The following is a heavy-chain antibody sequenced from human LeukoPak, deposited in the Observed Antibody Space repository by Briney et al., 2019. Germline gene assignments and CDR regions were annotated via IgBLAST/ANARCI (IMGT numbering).Heavy chain of an antibody. V-gene: IGHV1-69*05. Sequence: SVKVSCKASGGTFSSYAISWVRQAPGQGLEWMGGIIPIFGTANYAQKFQGRVTITTDESTSTAYMELSSLRSEDTAVYYCARGRSESGYDSFDAFDIWGQGTMVTVSS. CDR3: ARGRSESGYDSFDAFDI. CDR1: GGTFSSYA. D-gene: IGHD5-12*01. J-gene: IGHJ3*02. CDR2: IIPIFGTA.